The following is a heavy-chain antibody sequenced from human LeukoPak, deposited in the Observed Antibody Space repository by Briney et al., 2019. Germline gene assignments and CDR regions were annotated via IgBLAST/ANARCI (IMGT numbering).Heavy chain of an antibody. CDR1: GFTFSNYA. J-gene: IGHJ4*02. Sequence: GGSLRLSCAASGFTFSNYAMSWVRQAPGKGLEWVSGISGSGTTMYYADSVKGRFTISRDNAKNSLYLQMNSLRAEDTAVYYCARDDENYGSGSYYNVFSYWGQGTLVTISS. CDR2: ISGSGTTM. CDR3: ARDDENYGSGSYYNVFSY. D-gene: IGHD3-10*01. V-gene: IGHV3-23*01.